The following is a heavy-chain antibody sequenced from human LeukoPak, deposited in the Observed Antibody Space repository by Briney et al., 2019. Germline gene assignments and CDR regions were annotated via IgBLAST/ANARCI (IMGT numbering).Heavy chain of an antibody. CDR3: ARGATMVRGVIIPFGYMDV. V-gene: IGHV3-30*02. Sequence: GGSLRLSCAASGFTFSSYGMHWVRQAPGKGLEWVAFIRYDGSNKYYADSVKGRFTISRDNSKNTLYLQMNSLRAEDTAVYYCARGATMVRGVIIPFGYMDVWGKGTTVTVSS. D-gene: IGHD3-10*01. J-gene: IGHJ6*03. CDR1: GFTFSSYG. CDR2: IRYDGSNK.